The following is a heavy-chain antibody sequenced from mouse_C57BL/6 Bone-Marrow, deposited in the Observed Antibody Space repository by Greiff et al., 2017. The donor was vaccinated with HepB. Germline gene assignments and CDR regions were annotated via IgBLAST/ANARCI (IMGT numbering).Heavy chain of an antibody. V-gene: IGHV1-19*01. CDR3: ARSNYGSSYDYWYFDV. Sequence: EVKLQESGPVLVKPGASVKMSCKASGYTFTDYYMNWVKQSHGKSLEWIGVINPYNGGTSYNQKFKGKATLTVDKSSSTAYMELNSLTSEDSAVYYCARSNYGSSYDYWYFDVWGTGTTVTVSS. CDR2: INPYNGGT. J-gene: IGHJ1*03. CDR1: GYTFTDYY. D-gene: IGHD1-1*01.